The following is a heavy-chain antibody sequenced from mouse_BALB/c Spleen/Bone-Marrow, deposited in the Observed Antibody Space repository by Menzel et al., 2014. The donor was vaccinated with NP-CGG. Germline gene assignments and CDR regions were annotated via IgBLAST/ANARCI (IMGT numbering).Heavy chain of an antibody. CDR2: IDPANGNT. CDR1: GFNIKDTY. D-gene: IGHD2-1*01. CDR3: VHGNYADY. Sequence: EVQLQESGAELVKPGASVKLSCTASGFNIKDTYMHWVKQRPEQGLEWIGRIDPANGNTNYDPKFQGKATITADTSSNTPHPQLSTPTPEDTAVYYCVHGNYADYWGPGTPLTVSP. J-gene: IGHJ2*01. V-gene: IGHV14-3*02.